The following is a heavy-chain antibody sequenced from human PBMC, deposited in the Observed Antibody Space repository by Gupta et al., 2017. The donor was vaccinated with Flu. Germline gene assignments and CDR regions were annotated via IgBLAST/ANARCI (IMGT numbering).Heavy chain of an antibody. CDR3: ARDGGSYSFDH. CDR1: GFTFSSYT. Sequence: EVQLVESGGDLVQPGGSLRLSCAASGFTFSSYTMHWVRQAPGKGLEYVSGFSNNGETTYYGNSMEGRFTISRDNSKNTLYLQMGSLRAEDMAVYYCARDGGSYSFDHWGQGTLVTVSS. CDR2: FSNNGETT. J-gene: IGHJ4*02. D-gene: IGHD1-26*01. V-gene: IGHV3-64*01.